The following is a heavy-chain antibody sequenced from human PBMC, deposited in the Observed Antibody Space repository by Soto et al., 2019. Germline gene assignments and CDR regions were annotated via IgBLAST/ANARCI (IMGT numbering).Heavy chain of an antibody. J-gene: IGHJ6*02. CDR3: AKDQLTAGGDYYYYYGMDV. CDR2: ISGGGGGS. Sequence: EVVLLESGGGLVQPGGSLRLSCEASGFTFSSFAMSWVRQTPGKGLEWLSGISGGGGGSYYVDSVKGRFTISRDNSKNTLYLQMNSLRVEDTALYYCAKDQLTAGGDYYYYYGMDVWGRGTAVTVSS. CDR1: GFTFSSFA. D-gene: IGHD6-13*01. V-gene: IGHV3-23*01.